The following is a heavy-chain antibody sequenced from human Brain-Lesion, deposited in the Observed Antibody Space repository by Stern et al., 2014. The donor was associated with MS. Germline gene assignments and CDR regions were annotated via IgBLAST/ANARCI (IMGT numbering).Heavy chain of an antibody. D-gene: IGHD6-6*01. V-gene: IGHV5-51*01. CDR2: IWPGDSDT. CDR1: GYRFTNHW. Sequence: EVQLVESGAEVKKPGESLKISCKGSGYRFTNHWIGWVRQMPGKGLEWMGIIWPGDSDTRYSPSFQGQVTISADKSISTAYLQWSSLQASDTAMYYCARRGDSSSSGFDYWGQGTLVIVSS. J-gene: IGHJ4*02. CDR3: ARRGDSSSSGFDY.